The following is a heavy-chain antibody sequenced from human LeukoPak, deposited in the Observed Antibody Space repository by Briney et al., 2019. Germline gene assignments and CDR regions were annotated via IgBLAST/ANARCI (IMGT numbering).Heavy chain of an antibody. CDR3: VKDMKIKAAGYYFDY. CDR2: IANDGRDK. CDR1: GFTFSDYG. D-gene: IGHD6-13*01. Sequence: GGSLRLSCAASGFTFSDYGMHWVRQAPGKGLEWVAVIANDGRDKKYADSVRGRFTISRDNPKNTVYLQMNSLRAEDTAVFYCVKDMKIKAAGYYFDYWGQGTLVTVSS. V-gene: IGHV3-30*18. J-gene: IGHJ4*02.